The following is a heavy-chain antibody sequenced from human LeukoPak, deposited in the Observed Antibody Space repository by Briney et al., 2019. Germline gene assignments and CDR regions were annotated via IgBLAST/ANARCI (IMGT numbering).Heavy chain of an antibody. D-gene: IGHD5-24*01. J-gene: IGHJ4*02. V-gene: IGHV3-30*18. CDR2: ISYDGSNK. CDR1: GFTFSSYG. CDR3: AKGWEIGDGYNLIDY. Sequence: EAGGSLRLSCAASGFTFSSYGMHWVRQAPGKGLEWVAVISYDGSNKYYADSVKGRFTISRDNSKNTLYLQMNCLRAEDTAVYYCAKGWEIGDGYNLIDYWGQGTLVTVSS.